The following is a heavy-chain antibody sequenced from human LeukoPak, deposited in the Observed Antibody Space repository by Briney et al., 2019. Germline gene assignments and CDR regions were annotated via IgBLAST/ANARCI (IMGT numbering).Heavy chain of an antibody. V-gene: IGHV3-21*01. CDR1: GFSLSIYS. Sequence: GGSLRLSCAASGFSLSIYSKKWVRQAPGKGLEWVSSISSNSTYMYYTDSVKGRFTIPRENAKNSLYLEMNSLRAEDTAVYYCAREWSEAFDTRGEGTMVSVS. D-gene: IGHD1-26*01. J-gene: IGHJ3*02. CDR3: AREWSEAFDT. CDR2: ISSNSTYM.